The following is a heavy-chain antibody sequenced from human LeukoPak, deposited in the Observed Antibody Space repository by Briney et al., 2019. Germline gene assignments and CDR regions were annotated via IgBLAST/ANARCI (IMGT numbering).Heavy chain of an antibody. CDR1: GYSCTTYW. D-gene: IGHD3-10*01. CDR3: ARHYGSLFDY. CDR2: IDPSDSYT. Sequence: GDSLKISCKGSGYSCTTYWISWVRQMPGKGLEWMGRIDPSDSYTNYSPSFQGHVTISADKSISTAYLQWSSLKASDSAMYYCARHYGSLFDYWGQGTLVTVSS. J-gene: IGHJ4*02. V-gene: IGHV5-10-1*01.